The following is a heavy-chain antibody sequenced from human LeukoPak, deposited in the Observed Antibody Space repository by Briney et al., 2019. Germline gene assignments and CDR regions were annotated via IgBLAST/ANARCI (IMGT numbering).Heavy chain of an antibody. Sequence: EASVKVSCKVSGGAFSSYGVTWVRQAPGQGPEWMGRIIPILDMADYAQNFRGRVTITADKSTRTAYMEMSSLRFEDTAVYYCARDGGWLQTQNHYYYHGLDVWGQGTTVTVSS. CDR3: ARDGGWLQTQNHYYYHGLDV. CDR2: IIPILDMA. V-gene: IGHV1-69*04. CDR1: GGAFSSYG. J-gene: IGHJ6*02. D-gene: IGHD5-24*01.